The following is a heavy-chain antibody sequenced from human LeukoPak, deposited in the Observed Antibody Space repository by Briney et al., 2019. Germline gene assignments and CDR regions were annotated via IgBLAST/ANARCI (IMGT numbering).Heavy chain of an antibody. V-gene: IGHV4-59*01. D-gene: IGHD3-22*01. Sequence: SETLSLTCAVYGGSFSGYYWSWIRQPPGKGLEWIGYIYYSGSTNYNPSLKSRVTISVDTSKNQFSLKLSSVTAADTAVYYCARAYYYDSSGYYPVPDYWGQGTLVTVSS. CDR1: GGSFSGYY. CDR3: ARAYYYDSSGYYPVPDY. CDR2: IYYSGST. J-gene: IGHJ4*02.